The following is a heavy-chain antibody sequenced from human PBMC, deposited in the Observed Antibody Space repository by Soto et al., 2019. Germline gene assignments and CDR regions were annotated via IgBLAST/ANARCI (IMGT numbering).Heavy chain of an antibody. V-gene: IGHV1-46*01. J-gene: IGHJ4*02. Sequence: ASVKVSCKAPRDTFTSYYINWVRQAPGQGLEWMGVINPHGGSTAYAQKFKGRVTLTRDTSASTVYVEVSSLTSEDTAMYYCARDPRTYYYDSSGSPIDYWGPGTLVTVSS. D-gene: IGHD3-22*01. CDR3: ARDPRTYYYDSSGSPIDY. CDR2: INPHGGST. CDR1: RDTFTSYY.